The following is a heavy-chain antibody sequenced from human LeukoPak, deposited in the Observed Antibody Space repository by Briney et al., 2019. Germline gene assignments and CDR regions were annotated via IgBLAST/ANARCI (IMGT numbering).Heavy chain of an antibody. CDR2: IWNDRSNE. Sequence: GRSLRLSCAASEFSFSNYGMHWVRQAPGKGLERVAVIWNDRSNEYYADSVKGRFTISRDNYKNTLYLQMNSLRAEDTAVYYCARDTKDWGSVFDYWGQGVLVTVSS. D-gene: IGHD7-27*01. J-gene: IGHJ4*02. CDR1: EFSFSNYG. V-gene: IGHV3-33*01. CDR3: ARDTKDWGSVFDY.